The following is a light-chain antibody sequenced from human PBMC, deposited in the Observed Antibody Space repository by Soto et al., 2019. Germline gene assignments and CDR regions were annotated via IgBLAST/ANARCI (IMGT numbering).Light chain of an antibody. CDR2: EVS. Sequence: QSALTQPASVSASPGQSITVSCTGTSSDIGAYNYVSWYQQHPGKAPKLMIYEVSNRPSGVSNRFSGSKSGNTASLTISGLQAEDEADYYCTSYTNKNTYLFGTGTKLTVL. CDR3: TSYTNKNTYL. J-gene: IGLJ1*01. V-gene: IGLV2-14*01. CDR1: SSDIGAYNY.